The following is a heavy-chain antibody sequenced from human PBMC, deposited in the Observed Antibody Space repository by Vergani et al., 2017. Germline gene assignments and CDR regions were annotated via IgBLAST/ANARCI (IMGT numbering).Heavy chain of an antibody. CDR2: VSFRGDT. D-gene: IGHD3-10*01. CDR3: ARSRIYYGAGSPDY. CDR1: GASVNSYY. J-gene: IGHJ4*02. V-gene: IGHV4-59*02. Sequence: QVKLQDSGPGLVKPSETLSLTCTVSGASVNSYYWSWIRQPPGKGLEWMGYVSFRGDTLYDPSVKGRMTISLNTSSNQFSLYLTSVTAADTAVYYCARSRIYYGAGSPDYWGQGTLVTVSS.